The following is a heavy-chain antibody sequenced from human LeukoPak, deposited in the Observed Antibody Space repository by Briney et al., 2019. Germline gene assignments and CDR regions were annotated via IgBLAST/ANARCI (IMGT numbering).Heavy chain of an antibody. CDR1: GFTFNNYA. CDR3: AKGGYYITSSCRKRFDY. D-gene: IGHD2-2*03. Sequence: GGSLRLSCTASGFTFNNYAMSWVRQAPGKGLEWVSTISGGGRNTYYADSVKGRFTISRDNSKNTLYLQLNSPRAEDTAVYYCAKGGYYITSSCRKRFDYWGQGTLVTVSS. CDR2: ISGGGRNT. J-gene: IGHJ4*02. V-gene: IGHV3-23*01.